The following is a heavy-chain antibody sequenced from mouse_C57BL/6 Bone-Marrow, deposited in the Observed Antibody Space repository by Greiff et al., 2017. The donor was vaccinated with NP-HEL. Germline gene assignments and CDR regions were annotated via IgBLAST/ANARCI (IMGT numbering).Heavy chain of an antibody. Sequence: EVQLQQSGPELVKPGASVKIPCKASGYTFTDYNMDWVKQSHGKSLEWIGDINPNNGGTIYNQKFKGKATLTVAKSSSTAYMELRSLTSENTAVYYCARGGVYDYVHFDVWGTGTTVTVSS. CDR2: INPNNGGT. CDR3: ARGGVYDYVHFDV. J-gene: IGHJ1*03. D-gene: IGHD2-4*01. CDR1: GYTFTDYN. V-gene: IGHV1-18*01.